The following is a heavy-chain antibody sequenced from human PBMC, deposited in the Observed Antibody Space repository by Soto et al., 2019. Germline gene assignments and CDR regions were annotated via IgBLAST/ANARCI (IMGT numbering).Heavy chain of an antibody. V-gene: IGHV4-4*02. CDR1: GDSTRIRYW. CDR3: ARHVAHYDFWSGYYYYYGMDV. D-gene: IGHD3-3*01. CDR2: VNQSGTS. J-gene: IGHJ6*02. Sequence: SETLSLTCGVSGDSTRIRYWWTWLRRPPGRGLEWIGEVNQSGTSNYNPSLKSRVTISIDNSKNQFSLKLSSVTAADTAVYYCARHVAHYDFWSGYYYYYGMDVWGQGTTVTVSS.